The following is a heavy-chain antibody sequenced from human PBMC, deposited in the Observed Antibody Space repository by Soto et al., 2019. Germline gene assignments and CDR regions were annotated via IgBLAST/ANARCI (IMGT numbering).Heavy chain of an antibody. J-gene: IGHJ6*02. V-gene: IGHV5-10-1*01. CDR3: ATETAMAAGGMDV. Sequence: PGESLKISCKGSGYSFTSYWSNWVRQMPGKGLEWMGKIDPSDSETNYSPSFQGHVTISADKSISTAYLQWSSLKASDTAMYYCATETAMAAGGMDVWGQGTTVTVSS. D-gene: IGHD5-18*01. CDR1: GYSFTSYW. CDR2: IDPSDSET.